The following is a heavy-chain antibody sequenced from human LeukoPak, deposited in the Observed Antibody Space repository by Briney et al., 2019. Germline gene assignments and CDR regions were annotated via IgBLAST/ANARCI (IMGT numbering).Heavy chain of an antibody. CDR2: ISSSGSTI. D-gene: IGHD3-9*01. CDR1: GFTFSSYE. CDR3: AKDLRVLRYFDRDY. Sequence: GGSLRLSCAASGFTFSSYEMKWVRQAPGKGLEWVSYISSSGSTIHYADSVKGRFTISRDNSKNTQYLQMNSLRAEDTAVYYCAKDLRVLRYFDRDYWGQGTLVTVSS. V-gene: IGHV3-48*03. J-gene: IGHJ4*02.